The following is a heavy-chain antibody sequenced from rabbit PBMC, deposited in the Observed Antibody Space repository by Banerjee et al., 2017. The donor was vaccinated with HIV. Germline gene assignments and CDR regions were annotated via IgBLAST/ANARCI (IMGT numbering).Heavy chain of an antibody. CDR3: VREIETYAGWAGYGYYFNL. CDR1: GIDFSSSYY. CDR2: IGTSSGST. J-gene: IGHJ4*01. V-gene: IGHV1S40*01. Sequence: QSLEESGGDLVKPGASLTLTCTASGIDFSSSYYMCWVRQAPGKGPEWVACIGTSSGSTWYASWLNGRFTISKTSSTTVTLQMTSLTAADTATYFCVREIETYAGWAGYGYYFNLWGQGTLVTVS. D-gene: IGHD6-1*01.